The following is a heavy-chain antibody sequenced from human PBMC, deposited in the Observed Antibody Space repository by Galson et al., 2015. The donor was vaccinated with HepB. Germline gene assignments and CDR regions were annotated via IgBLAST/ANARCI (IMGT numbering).Heavy chain of an antibody. CDR2: INPNSGGT. J-gene: IGHJ3*02. Sequence: SVKVSCKASGYTFTGYYMHWVRQAPGQGLEWMGWINPNSGGTNYAQKFQGWVTMTRDTSISTAYMELSRLRSDDTAVYYCARGGLLWFGELFRCKRRGCDAFDIWGQGTMVTVSS. V-gene: IGHV1-2*04. CDR3: ARGGLLWFGELFRCKRRGCDAFDI. CDR1: GYTFTGYY. D-gene: IGHD3-10*01.